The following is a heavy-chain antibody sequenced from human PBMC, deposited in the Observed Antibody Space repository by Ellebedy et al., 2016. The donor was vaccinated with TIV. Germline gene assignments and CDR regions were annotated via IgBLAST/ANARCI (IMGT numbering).Heavy chain of an antibody. J-gene: IGHJ6*02. V-gene: IGHV3-33*08. D-gene: IGHD2/OR15-2a*01. CDR3: ATERRNYYNGMDV. Sequence: GESLKISCAASGFTFSDYSMHWVRQAPGKGLEWVADIWYDGSNIYYADSVKGRFTISRDNSENTLYLQMNSLRAEDTGVYYCATERRNYYNGMDVWGQGTTVTVSS. CDR1: GFTFSDYS. CDR2: IWYDGSNI.